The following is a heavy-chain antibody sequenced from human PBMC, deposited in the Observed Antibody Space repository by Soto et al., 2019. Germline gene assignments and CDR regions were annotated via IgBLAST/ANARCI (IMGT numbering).Heavy chain of an antibody. CDR3: ARGNYGAGSYYTQNCFDP. J-gene: IGHJ5*02. CDR2: ISAYNGDT. Sequence: QAQLVQSGAEVKKPGASVKVSCKASGYTFTSYGISWVRQAPGQGLEWMGWISAYNGDTNYAQKIQGRVTMTTDTSTSTAYMELRSLGSDDTAVYYCARGNYGAGSYYTQNCFDPWGQGTLVTVSS. V-gene: IGHV1-18*01. CDR1: GYTFTSYG. D-gene: IGHD3-10*01.